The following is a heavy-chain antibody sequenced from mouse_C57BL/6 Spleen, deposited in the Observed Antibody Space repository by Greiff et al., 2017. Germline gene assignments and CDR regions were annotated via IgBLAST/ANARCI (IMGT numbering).Heavy chain of an antibody. J-gene: IGHJ4*01. Sequence: EVQLVESEGGLVQPGSSMKLSCTASGFTFSDYYMAWVRQVPEKGLEWVANINYDGSSTYYLDSLKSRFIISRDNAKNILYLQMSSLKSEDTATYYCARAHYYGSLMDYWGQGTSVTVSS. CDR1: GFTFSDYY. CDR2: INYDGSST. CDR3: ARAHYYGSLMDY. V-gene: IGHV5-16*01. D-gene: IGHD1-1*01.